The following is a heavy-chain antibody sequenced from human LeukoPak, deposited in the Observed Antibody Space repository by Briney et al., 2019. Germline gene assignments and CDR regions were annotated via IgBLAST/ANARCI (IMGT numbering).Heavy chain of an antibody. D-gene: IGHD1-1*01. CDR1: GFTFSSYW. CDR3: LFTGTITMNFDY. J-gene: IGHJ4*02. CDR2: IKQDGSEK. V-gene: IGHV3-7*01. Sequence: GGSLRLSCAASGFTFSSYWMSWVRQAPGKGLEWVVNIKQDGSEKYYVDSVKGRFTISRDNAKNSLYLQMNSLRAEDTAVYYCLFTGTITMNFDYWGQGTLVTVSS.